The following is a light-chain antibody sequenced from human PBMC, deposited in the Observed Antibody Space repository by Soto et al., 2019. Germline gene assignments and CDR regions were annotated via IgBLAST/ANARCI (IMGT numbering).Light chain of an antibody. Sequence: DIQMTQSPCSLTSSXDDRVTIAXXASQGINRWLAWYQQKLGKAPKLLIFDASSLQSGVPSRFSGSGSGTDFTLTISSLQPEDFATYYCQQANSFPLTFGGGTKVDNK. CDR3: QQANSFPLT. CDR2: DAS. V-gene: IGKV1D-12*01. CDR1: QGINRW. J-gene: IGKJ4*01.